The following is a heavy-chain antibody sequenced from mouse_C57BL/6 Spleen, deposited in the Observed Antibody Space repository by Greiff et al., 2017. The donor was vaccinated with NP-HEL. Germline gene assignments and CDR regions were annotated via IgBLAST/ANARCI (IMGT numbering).Heavy chain of an antibody. J-gene: IGHJ3*01. D-gene: IGHD2-4*01. CDR3: ASLIYDYDPGFAY. CDR1: GYAFSSYW. V-gene: IGHV1-80*01. CDR2: IYPGDGDT. Sequence: VQLQQSGAELVKPGASVKISCKASGYAFSSYWMNWVKQRPGKGLEWIGQIYPGDGDTNYNGKFKGKATLTADKSSSTAYMQLSSLTSEDSAVYFCASLIYDYDPGFAYWGQGTLVTVSA.